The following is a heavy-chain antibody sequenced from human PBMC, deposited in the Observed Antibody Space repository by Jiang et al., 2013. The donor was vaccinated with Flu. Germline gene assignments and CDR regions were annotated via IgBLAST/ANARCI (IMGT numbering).Heavy chain of an antibody. CDR3: ARATRGVVGFAPSYFDY. CDR1: GFTFSDYY. V-gene: IGHV3-72*01. CDR2: SRNRANSHTT. J-gene: IGHJ4*02. D-gene: IGHD1-26*01. Sequence: VQLLESGGGLVQPGGSLRLSCAVSGFTFSDYYVDWVRQAPGKGLEWVGRSRNRANSHTTEYAASVKGRFTISRDDSKNLLFLQMNSLKTEDTAVYYCARATRGVVGFAPSYFDYWGQGTLVTVSS.